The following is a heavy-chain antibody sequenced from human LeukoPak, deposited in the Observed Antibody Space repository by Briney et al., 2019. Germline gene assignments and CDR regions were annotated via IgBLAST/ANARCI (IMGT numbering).Heavy chain of an antibody. J-gene: IGHJ4*02. Sequence: SVKVSCKASGGSFSTYTFSWVRQAPGQGLEWMGRINLIFDTPNYAQKFQGRVTITADESTNTVYMELSNLRSEDTAVYFCARDVGVVEPSFFQYWGQGTLVTVSS. V-gene: IGHV1-69*13. CDR3: ARDVGVVEPSFFQY. CDR2: INLIFDTP. CDR1: GGSFSTYT. D-gene: IGHD2-15*01.